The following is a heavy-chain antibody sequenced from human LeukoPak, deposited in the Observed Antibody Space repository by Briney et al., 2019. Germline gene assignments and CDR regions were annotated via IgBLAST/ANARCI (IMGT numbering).Heavy chain of an antibody. Sequence: GGSLRLSCAASGFTFDDYVMSWVRQAPGKGLEWVSYISSSSSTIYYADSVKGRFTISRDNAKNSLYLQMNSLRAEDTAVYYCASFGDDSSGFEDYWGQGTLVTVSS. CDR3: ASFGDDSSGFEDY. V-gene: IGHV3-48*01. D-gene: IGHD3-22*01. J-gene: IGHJ4*02. CDR2: ISSSSSTI. CDR1: GFTFDDYV.